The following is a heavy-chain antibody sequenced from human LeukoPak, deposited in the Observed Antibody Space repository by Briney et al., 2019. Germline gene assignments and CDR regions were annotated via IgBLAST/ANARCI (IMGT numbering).Heavy chain of an antibody. CDR2: IYTSGST. CDR1: GGSISSYY. CDR3: ARDSGSYYVNAFDI. Sequence: SETLSLTCTVSGGSISSYYWSWIRQPAGKGLEWIGRIYTSGSTNYNPSLKSRVTMSVDTPKNQFSLKLSSVTAADTAVYYCARDSGSYYVNAFDIWGQGTMVTVSS. J-gene: IGHJ3*02. D-gene: IGHD1-26*01. V-gene: IGHV4-4*07.